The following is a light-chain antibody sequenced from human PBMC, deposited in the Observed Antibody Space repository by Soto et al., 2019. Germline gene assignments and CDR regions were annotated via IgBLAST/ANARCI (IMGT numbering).Light chain of an antibody. CDR2: GAS. V-gene: IGKV3-15*01. J-gene: IGKJ1*01. Sequence: VMTQSPATLSVSPGERATLSCRASQSVSSNLAWYQQKPGQAPRLLIYGASTRATGIPARFSGSESGTEFTLTISSLQSEDFAVYYCQQYNNWQWTFGQGTKVEIK. CDR3: QQYNNWQWT. CDR1: QSVSSN.